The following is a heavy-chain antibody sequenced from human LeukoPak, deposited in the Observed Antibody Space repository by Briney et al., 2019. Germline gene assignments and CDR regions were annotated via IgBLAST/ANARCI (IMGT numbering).Heavy chain of an antibody. CDR3: ALRPYGSGSYDY. CDR1: GGSFSGYY. V-gene: IGHV4-34*01. D-gene: IGHD3-10*01. CDR2: IDHSGST. Sequence: SETLSLTCAVYGGSFSGYYWSWIRQPPGKGLEWIGEIDHSGSTNYNPSLKSRVTISVDTSKNQFSLKLSSVTAADTAVYYCALRPYGSGSYDYWGQGTLVTVSS. J-gene: IGHJ4*02.